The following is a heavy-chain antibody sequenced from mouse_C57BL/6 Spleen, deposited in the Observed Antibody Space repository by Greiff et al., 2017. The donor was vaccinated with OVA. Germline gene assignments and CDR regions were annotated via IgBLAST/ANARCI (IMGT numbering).Heavy chain of an antibody. D-gene: IGHD3-3*01. J-gene: IGHJ1*03. Sequence: EVMLVESGGGLVKPGGSLTLSCAASGFTFSDYGMHWVRQAPEKGLEWVAYISSGSSTIYYADTVKGRFTISRDNAKNTLFLQMTSLRSEDTAMYYCARGSGTRYFDVWGTGTTVTVSS. CDR3: ARGSGTRYFDV. CDR2: ISSGSSTI. CDR1: GFTFSDYG. V-gene: IGHV5-17*01.